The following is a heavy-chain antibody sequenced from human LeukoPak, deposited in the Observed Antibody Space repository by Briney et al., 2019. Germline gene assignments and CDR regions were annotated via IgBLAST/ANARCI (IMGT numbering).Heavy chain of an antibody. CDR1: GFSLSNYG. CDR3: ARGTGAKRYYFDL. V-gene: IGHV3-33*01. J-gene: IGHJ4*02. CDR2: IWYDGSNR. D-gene: IGHD2-2*01. Sequence: GGSLRLSCTASGFSLSNYGIHWVRQAPAKGMEGVTVIWYDGSNRYYADSVKGRITVSRDTSKNTLDLEINSLRLEDTAIYYCARGTGAKRYYFDLWGQGIQVTVSS.